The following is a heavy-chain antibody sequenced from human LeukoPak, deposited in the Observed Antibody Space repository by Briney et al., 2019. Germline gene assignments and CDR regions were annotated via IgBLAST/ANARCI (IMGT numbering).Heavy chain of an antibody. Sequence: SETLSLTCTVSGGSISTFYWSWVRQPPGKGLEYIGYIDYSGSANYNPSLKSRVTISVDTSKNQFSLKLSFVTAADTAIYYCARWRYLDVWGQGTTVTVSS. V-gene: IGHV4-59*01. J-gene: IGHJ6*02. CDR3: ARWRYLDV. CDR2: IDYSGSA. CDR1: GGSISTFY. D-gene: IGHD3-9*01.